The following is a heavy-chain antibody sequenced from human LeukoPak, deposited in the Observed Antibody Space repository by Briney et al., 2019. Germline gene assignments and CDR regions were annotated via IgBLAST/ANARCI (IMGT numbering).Heavy chain of an antibody. CDR1: GGSISSGGYY. V-gene: IGHV4-30-2*01. Sequence: SETLSLTCTVSGGSISSGGYYWSWIRQPPGKGLEWIGYIYHSGSTYYNPSLKSRVTISVDRSKNQFSLKLSSVTAADTAVYYCARASSQYYYDSSGYYPSEYWGQGTLVTVSS. D-gene: IGHD3-22*01. J-gene: IGHJ4*02. CDR2: IYHSGST. CDR3: ARASSQYYYDSSGYYPSEY.